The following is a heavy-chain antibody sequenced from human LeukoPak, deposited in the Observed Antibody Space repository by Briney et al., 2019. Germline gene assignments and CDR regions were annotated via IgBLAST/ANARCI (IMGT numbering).Heavy chain of an antibody. D-gene: IGHD5-24*01. CDR1: GYTFTSNY. V-gene: IGHV1-46*01. CDR3: ARAPRQRWLQSYYFDY. J-gene: IGHJ4*02. CDR2: INPSGGST. Sequence: ASVKVSCKAFGYTFTSNYMHWVRQAPGQGLEWMGIINPSGGSTSYAQKFQGRITLSRDTSTSTVYMELSSLRSDDTAVYYCARAPRQRWLQSYYFDYWGQGTLVTVSS.